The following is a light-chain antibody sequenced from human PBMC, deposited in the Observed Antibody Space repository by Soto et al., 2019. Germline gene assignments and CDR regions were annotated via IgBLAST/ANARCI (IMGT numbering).Light chain of an antibody. CDR3: LLSYSGDWV. Sequence: QTVVTQEPSLTVSPGGTVTLTCGSSTGAVTSGHYPYWFQQKPGQAPTTLIYDISSKHSWTPARFSGSLLGGKAALTLSGAQPEDEAEYYCLLSYSGDWVFGGGTQLTVL. J-gene: IGLJ3*02. CDR2: DIS. V-gene: IGLV7-46*01. CDR1: TGAVTSGHY.